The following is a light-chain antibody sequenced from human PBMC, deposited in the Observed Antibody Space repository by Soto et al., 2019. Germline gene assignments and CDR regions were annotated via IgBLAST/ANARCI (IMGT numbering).Light chain of an antibody. CDR3: QQFDDLPLT. Sequence: DIQMTQSPSSLSASVGARVTITCQASHDIKKYLNWYQQKAHKVPKLLIHDASTLATGVPSRFTGSGSGTDFTLTINSLQPEDVATYYCQQFDDLPLTFGGGTKVDI. CDR2: DAS. V-gene: IGKV1-33*01. CDR1: HDIKKY. J-gene: IGKJ4*01.